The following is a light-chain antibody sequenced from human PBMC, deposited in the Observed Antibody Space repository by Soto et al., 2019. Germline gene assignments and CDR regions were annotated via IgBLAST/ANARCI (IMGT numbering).Light chain of an antibody. CDR2: EDN. Sequence: QSVLTQPASVSGSPGQSIAISCTGTSSDVGRYNLVSWYQQHPGKAPKVMIYEDNKRPSGVSNRFSASKSGNTASLTISGLQAEDEADYYCCSYVGNIVYVFGTGTKLTVL. CDR3: CSYVGNIVYV. J-gene: IGLJ1*01. V-gene: IGLV2-23*01. CDR1: SSDVGRYNL.